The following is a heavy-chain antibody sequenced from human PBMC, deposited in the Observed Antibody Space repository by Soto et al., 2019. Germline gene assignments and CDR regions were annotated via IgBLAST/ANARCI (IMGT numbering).Heavy chain of an antibody. J-gene: IGHJ4*02. V-gene: IGHV4-39*01. CDR3: ARGRTVKVFGY. Sequence: SETLSLTCTVSGGSISSSSYYWGWIRQPPGKGLEWIGSIYYSGSTYYNPSLKSRVTISVDTSKNQFSLKLSSVTAADTAVYYCARGRTVKVFGYWGQGTLVTVSS. CDR1: GGSISSSSYY. D-gene: IGHD4-17*01. CDR2: IYYSGST.